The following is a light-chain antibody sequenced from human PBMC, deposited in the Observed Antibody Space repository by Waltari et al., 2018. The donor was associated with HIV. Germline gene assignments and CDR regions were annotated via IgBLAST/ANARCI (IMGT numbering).Light chain of an antibody. CDR3: YQYGTLRYT. CDR2: SAS. CDR1: QPITNL. J-gene: IGKJ2*01. V-gene: IGKV1-12*01. Sequence: DTHLTQPPSSVSASVGDRVTITCRASQPITNLLAWYQQKPGQAPKLLIYSASNLQSGVPSRFTGTGSGTDFALTINRLEPEDFALYYCYQYGTLRYTFGQGTRLEIK.